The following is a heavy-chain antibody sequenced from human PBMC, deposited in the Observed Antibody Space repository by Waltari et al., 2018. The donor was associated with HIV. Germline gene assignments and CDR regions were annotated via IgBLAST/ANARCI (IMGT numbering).Heavy chain of an antibody. Sequence: QVQLQESGPGLVKPSQTLSLTCTVSGGSISSGSYYWSWIRQPAGKGLEWIGRIYTSGSTNYNPSLKSRVTISVDTSKNQFSLKLSSVTAADTAVYYCARDQGVRGGAFDIWGQGTMVTVSS. CDR3: ARDQGVRGGAFDI. CDR1: GGSISSGSYY. D-gene: IGHD3-10*01. J-gene: IGHJ3*02. V-gene: IGHV4-61*02. CDR2: IYTSGST.